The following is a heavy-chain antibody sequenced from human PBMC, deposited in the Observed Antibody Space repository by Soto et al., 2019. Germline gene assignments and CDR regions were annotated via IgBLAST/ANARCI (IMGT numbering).Heavy chain of an antibody. CDR1: GDSISSGYH. V-gene: IGHV4-30-4*01. CDR3: ARGRYCLTGRCFPNWFDS. CDR2: IYKSATT. J-gene: IGHJ5*01. Sequence: SETLSLTCAVPGDSISSGYHWAWIRQPPGQALEYIGYIYKSATTYYNPSFESRVAISLDTSKSQFSLNVTSVTAADTAVYFCARGRYCLTGRCFPNWFDSWGQGTLVTVSS. D-gene: IGHD2-15*01.